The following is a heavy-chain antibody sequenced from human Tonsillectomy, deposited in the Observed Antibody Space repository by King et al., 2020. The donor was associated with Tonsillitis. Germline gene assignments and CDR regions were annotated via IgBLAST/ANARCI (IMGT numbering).Heavy chain of an antibody. V-gene: IGHV1-2*02. CDR3: VRAPDY. J-gene: IGHJ4*02. CDR1: GYTFTGYY. CDR2: LNHNSGGT. Sequence: QLVQSGAEVKKPGASVNVSCKASGYTFTGYYIHWVRQAPGQGLEWMGWLNHNSGGTNCAQKFQGRVTMTRDTSNSTAYMELSSLRSDDTAVYYCVRAPDYWGRGTLVTVSS.